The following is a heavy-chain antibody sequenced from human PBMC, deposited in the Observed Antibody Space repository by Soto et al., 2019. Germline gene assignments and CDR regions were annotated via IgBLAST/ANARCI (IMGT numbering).Heavy chain of an antibody. D-gene: IGHD1-26*01. V-gene: IGHV1-3*05. CDR1: GYTFTSYA. CDR2: INADNGNT. Sequence: QVQLVQSGAEEKKPGASVKVSCKASGYTFTSYAMHWVRQAPGQRLEWMGWINADNGNTRYSQNFQGRVTITRDTSASTAYMELSSLGSEDTAVYYCARGWDHAYWGQGTLVTVSS. J-gene: IGHJ4*02. CDR3: ARGWDHAY.